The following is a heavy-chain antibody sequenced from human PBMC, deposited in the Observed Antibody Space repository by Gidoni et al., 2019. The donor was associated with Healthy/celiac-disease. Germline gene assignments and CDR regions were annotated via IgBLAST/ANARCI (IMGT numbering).Heavy chain of an antibody. CDR2: INPNSGGT. CDR3: ARGGAHCSGGSCYSLFDY. Sequence: QVQLVQSGAEVKKPGASVKVSCKASGYTFTGYYMHWVRQAPGQGLEWMGWINPNSGGTNYAQKFQGWVTMTRDTSISTAYMELSRLRSDDTAVYYCARGGAHCSGGSCYSLFDYWGQGTLVTVSS. J-gene: IGHJ4*02. CDR1: GYTFTGYY. V-gene: IGHV1-2*04. D-gene: IGHD2-15*01.